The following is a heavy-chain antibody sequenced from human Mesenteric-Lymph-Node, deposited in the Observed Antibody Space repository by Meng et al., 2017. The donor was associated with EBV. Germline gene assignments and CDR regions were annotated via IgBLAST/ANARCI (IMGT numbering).Heavy chain of an antibody. D-gene: IGHD2-15*01. CDR3: ARVAYCSGGSCYLYYFDY. CDR2: IYHSGST. V-gene: IGHV4-4*03. CDR1: GGSISSSNW. J-gene: IGHJ4*02. Sequence: GSRPVVLQPPGTLSLTWAVSGGSISSSNWWRWVRQPAGKGLEWIGEIYHSGSTNYNPSLKSRVTISVDKSKNQFSLKLSSVTAADTAVYYCARVAYCSGGSCYLYYFDYWGQGTLVTVSS.